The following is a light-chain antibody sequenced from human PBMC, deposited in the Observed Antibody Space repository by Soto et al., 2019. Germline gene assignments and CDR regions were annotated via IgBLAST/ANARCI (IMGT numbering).Light chain of an antibody. J-gene: IGKJ3*01. V-gene: IGKV3-20*01. Sequence: EIVLTQSPGTLSLSPGERATLSCRASQSVSSSYLAWYQQKPGQAPRLLIYGASSRATGIPDRFSGSGSGTDFTLTISRLEPEDFAVYYFQQYGSSPRFTFGPGPKVDIK. CDR3: QQYGSSPRFT. CDR1: QSVSSSY. CDR2: GAS.